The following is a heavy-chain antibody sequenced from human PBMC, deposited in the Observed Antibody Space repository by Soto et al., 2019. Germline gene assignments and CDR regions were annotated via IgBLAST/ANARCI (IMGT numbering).Heavy chain of an antibody. Sequence: SETLSLTCTVSGGSISSGGYYWSWIRQHPGKGLEWIGYIYYSGSTYYNPSLKSRVTISVDTSKNQFSLKLSSVTAADTAVYYCASGKTGSVYYFDYWGQGTLVTVSS. CDR2: IYYSGST. CDR3: ASGKTGSVYYFDY. CDR1: GGSISSGGYY. J-gene: IGHJ4*02. D-gene: IGHD2-15*01. V-gene: IGHV4-31*03.